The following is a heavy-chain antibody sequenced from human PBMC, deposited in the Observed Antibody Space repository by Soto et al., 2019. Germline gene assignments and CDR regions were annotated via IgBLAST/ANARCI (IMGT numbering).Heavy chain of an antibody. V-gene: IGHV5-10-1*01. Sequence: GESLKISCKGSGCSFTSYWISWVRQMPGKGLEWMGRIDPSDSYTNYSPSFQGHVTISADKSISTAYLQWSSLKASDTAMYYCAKISSSWSPDYYYGMDVWGQGTTVTVSS. CDR3: AKISSSWSPDYYYGMDV. CDR1: GCSFTSYW. J-gene: IGHJ6*02. D-gene: IGHD6-13*01. CDR2: IDPSDSYT.